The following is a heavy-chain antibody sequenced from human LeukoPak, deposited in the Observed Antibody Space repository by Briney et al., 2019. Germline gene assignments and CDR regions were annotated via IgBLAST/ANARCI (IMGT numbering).Heavy chain of an antibody. CDR3: AKEGRGLIFNYYDSSGYYYDY. CDR2: ISGSGGST. D-gene: IGHD3-22*01. CDR1: GFTFSSYA. V-gene: IGHV3-23*01. Sequence: GGSLRLSCAASGFTFSSYAMSWVRQAPGKGLEWVSAISGSGGSTYYADSVKGGFTISRDNSKNTLYLQMNSLRAEDTAVYYCAKEGRGLIFNYYDSSGYYYDYWGQGTLVTVSS. J-gene: IGHJ4*02.